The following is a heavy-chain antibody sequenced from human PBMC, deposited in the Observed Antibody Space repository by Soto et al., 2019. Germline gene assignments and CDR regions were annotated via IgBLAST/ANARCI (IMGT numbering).Heavy chain of an antibody. D-gene: IGHD3-16*02. CDR3: ARGLEMNYVWESHRFWGGAFDI. Sequence: QVQLQESGPGLVKPSETLSLTCTVSGGSISSYYWSWIRQPPGKGLEWIGYIYYSGSTNYNPSLKSRVTISVDTSKNQFSLKLSSVTAADTAVYYCARGLEMNYVWESHRFWGGAFDIWGQGTMVTVSS. CDR1: GGSISSYY. J-gene: IGHJ3*02. CDR2: IYYSGST. V-gene: IGHV4-59*01.